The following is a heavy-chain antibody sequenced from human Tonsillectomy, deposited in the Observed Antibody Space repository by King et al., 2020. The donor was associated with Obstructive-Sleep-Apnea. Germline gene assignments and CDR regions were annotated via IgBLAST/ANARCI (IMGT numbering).Heavy chain of an antibody. Sequence: VQLVESGGGLVQPGRSLRLSCVGSGFNFGDYAMHWVRQAPGKGLEWVSVISWNSVNIDYADSIKGRFTISRDNAKNSLFLQMSSLRVEDTALYYCVKDSSSCLDYWGQGTLVTVSS. J-gene: IGHJ4*02. V-gene: IGHV3-9*01. D-gene: IGHD6-13*01. CDR2: ISWNSVNI. CDR1: GFNFGDYA. CDR3: VKDSSSCLDY.